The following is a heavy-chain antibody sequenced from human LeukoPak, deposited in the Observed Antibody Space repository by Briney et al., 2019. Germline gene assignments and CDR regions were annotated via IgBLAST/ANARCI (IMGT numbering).Heavy chain of an antibody. J-gene: IGHJ4*02. D-gene: IGHD2-15*01. CDR2: IIPIFGTA. CDR1: GGTFSSYA. CDR3: ARDYRAGYCSGGSCYEYYFDY. V-gene: IGHV1-69*13. Sequence: GASVKVSCKASGGTFSSYAISWVRQAPGQGLEWMGGIIPIFGTANYAQKFQGRVTITADESTSTAYMELSSLRSEDTAVYYCARDYRAGYCSGGSCYEYYFDYWGQGTLVTVSS.